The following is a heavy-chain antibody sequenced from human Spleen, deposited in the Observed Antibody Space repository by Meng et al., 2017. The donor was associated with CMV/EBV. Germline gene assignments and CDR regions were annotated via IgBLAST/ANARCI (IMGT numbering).Heavy chain of an antibody. J-gene: IGHJ5*02. CDR3: ARQLDTRTWDNWFDP. Sequence: KVSCKGSGYSFPSYWIGWVRQRPDKGLEWVGIIYPGDSDTMYNPSLQGHVTISADKSKSTASLEWSSLAASDTAMYYCARQLDTRTWDNWFDPWGQGTLVTVSS. CDR2: IYPGDSDT. D-gene: IGHD2-2*01. CDR1: GYSFPSYW. V-gene: IGHV5-51*01.